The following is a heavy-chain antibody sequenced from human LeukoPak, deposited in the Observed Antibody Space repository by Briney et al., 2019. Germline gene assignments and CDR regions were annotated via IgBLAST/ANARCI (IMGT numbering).Heavy chain of an antibody. J-gene: IGHJ3*02. Sequence: SETLSLTCAVYGGSFSGYYWSWIRQPPGKGLEWIGEINHSGSTNYNPSLKSRVTISVDTSKNQFSLKLSSVTAADTAVYYCARVQITMVRGVIGDAFDIWGQGTMVTVSS. V-gene: IGHV4-34*01. CDR1: GGSFSGYY. CDR3: ARVQITMVRGVIGDAFDI. D-gene: IGHD3-10*01. CDR2: INHSGST.